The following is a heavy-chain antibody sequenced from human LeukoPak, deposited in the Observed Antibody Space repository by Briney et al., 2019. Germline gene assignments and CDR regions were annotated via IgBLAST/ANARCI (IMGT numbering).Heavy chain of an antibody. D-gene: IGHD5-24*01. Sequence: SETLSLTCTVSGGSISSGSYYWSWIRQPPGTGLEWIGYIYYSGSTSYNPSLKSRVTISVDTSKNQFSLKLSSVTAADTAMYYCARHGYKGLDPWGQGTLVTVSS. CDR3: ARHGYKGLDP. CDR1: GGSISSGSYY. CDR2: IYYSGST. V-gene: IGHV4-61*01. J-gene: IGHJ5*02.